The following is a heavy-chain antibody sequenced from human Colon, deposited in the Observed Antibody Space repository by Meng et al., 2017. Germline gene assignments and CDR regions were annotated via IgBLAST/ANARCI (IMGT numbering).Heavy chain of an antibody. CDR2: INPSGGSR. CDR1: GYTFTSYY. Sequence: ASVKVSCKASGYTFTSYYMHWVRQAPGQGLEWMGIINPSGGSRSYAQKFQGRVTMTRDTSTSTVYMELSSLRSEDTAVYYCASSLGGGYYYDSSGYFRDDFDIWGQGTMVTVSS. V-gene: IGHV1-46*01. D-gene: IGHD3-22*01. J-gene: IGHJ3*02. CDR3: ASSLGGGYYYDSSGYFRDDFDI.